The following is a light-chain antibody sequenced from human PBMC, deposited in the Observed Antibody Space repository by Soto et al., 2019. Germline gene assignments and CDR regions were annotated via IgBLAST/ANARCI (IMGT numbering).Light chain of an antibody. Sequence: EIVMTKSPATLSVSQGERATLSCMASQSVSSNLAWYQQKPGQAPRLLIYGASSRATGIPDRFSGSGSGTDFTLTISRLEPEDFAVYYCHQYGSSSWTFGQGTNMDIK. J-gene: IGKJ1*01. CDR1: QSVSSN. V-gene: IGKV3-20*01. CDR3: HQYGSSSWT. CDR2: GAS.